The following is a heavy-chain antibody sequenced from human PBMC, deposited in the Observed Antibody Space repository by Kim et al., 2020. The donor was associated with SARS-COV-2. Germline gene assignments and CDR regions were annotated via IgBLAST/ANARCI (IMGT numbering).Heavy chain of an antibody. CDR2: ILYDGSNI. CDR1: GFTFNTYG. J-gene: IGHJ4*02. CDR3: AKSFSGSYFGYDY. Sequence: GGSLRLSCAASGFTFNTYGMNWVRQAPGKGLEWVAAILYDGSNIYYADSVKGRFTISRDNSKNTMYLQMNSLRIEDTAVYYCAKSFSGSYFGYDYWGQGTLVTVSS. D-gene: IGHD1-26*01. V-gene: IGHV3-30*18.